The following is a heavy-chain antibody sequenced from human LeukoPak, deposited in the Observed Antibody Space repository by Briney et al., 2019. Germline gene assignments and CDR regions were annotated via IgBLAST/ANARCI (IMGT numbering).Heavy chain of an antibody. D-gene: IGHD3-10*01. CDR2: IYYSGST. J-gene: IGHJ4*02. CDR1: GGSISSYY. Sequence: PSETLPLTCTVSGGSISSYYWSWIRQPPGKGLEWIGYIYYSGSTNYNPSLKSRVTISVDTSKNQFSLKLGSVTAADTAVYYCARSIDGENLDYWGQGTLVTVSS. CDR3: ARSIDGENLDY. V-gene: IGHV4-59*08.